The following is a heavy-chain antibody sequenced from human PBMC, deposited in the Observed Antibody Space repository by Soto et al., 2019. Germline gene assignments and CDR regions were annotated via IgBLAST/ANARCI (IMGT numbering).Heavy chain of an antibody. CDR1: GFTFSRYW. CDR2: ISSDGSNI. Sequence: EVQLVESGGGLVQPGGSLRLSCAASGFTFSRYWMHWVRQAPGKGLVWVSRISSDGSNIIYADSVKGRFTISRDDAKNTLYLQSNNLRYDNTAVYYWGRDQTMAGPTTLDYWGQGALVTFSS. D-gene: IGHD6-19*01. J-gene: IGHJ4*02. V-gene: IGHV3-74*01. CDR3: GRDQTMAGPTTLDY.